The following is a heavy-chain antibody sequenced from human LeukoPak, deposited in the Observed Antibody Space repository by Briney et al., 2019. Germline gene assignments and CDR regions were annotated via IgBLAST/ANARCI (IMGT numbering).Heavy chain of an antibody. CDR2: INGDGTMT. CDR3: ATDNWYVMNL. Sequence: GGSLRLSCAASGFTFSSYAMSWVRQAPGKGLMWVAHINGDGTMTTYADSVKGRFIISRDNAKNTLFLQMDSLRLEDTAVYFCATDNWYVMNLWGQGTTVTVSS. D-gene: IGHD1-20*01. CDR1: GFTFSSYA. V-gene: IGHV3-74*01. J-gene: IGHJ6*02.